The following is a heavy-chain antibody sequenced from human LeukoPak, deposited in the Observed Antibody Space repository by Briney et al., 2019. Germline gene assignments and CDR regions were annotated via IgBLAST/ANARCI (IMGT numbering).Heavy chain of an antibody. D-gene: IGHD4-23*01. CDR1: GGSISSGSYY. Sequence: PSETLSLTCTVSGGSISSGSYYWSWIRQPAGKGLEWIGRIYTSGSTNYNPSLKSRVTISVDTSKNQFSLKLSSVTAADTAVYYCAKTTVVTDAFDIWGQGTMVTVSS. CDR2: IYTSGST. CDR3: AKTTVVTDAFDI. V-gene: IGHV4-61*02. J-gene: IGHJ3*02.